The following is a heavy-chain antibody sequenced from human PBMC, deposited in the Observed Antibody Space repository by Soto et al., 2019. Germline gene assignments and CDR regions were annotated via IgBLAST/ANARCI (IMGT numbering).Heavy chain of an antibody. CDR1: GFSLGTSGVG. Sequence: QITLKESGPTLVKPTQTLTLTCTFSGFSLGTSGVGVGWIRQPPGKALEWLALIYWNDDQRYNPFLKSRLTITKDTSNDQVVLTMTNVDTVDTGTYDYAQRRDYDLWSGDHCDIWGQGTMVTVSS. CDR2: IYWNDDQ. CDR3: AQRRDYDLWSGDHCDI. V-gene: IGHV2-5*01. J-gene: IGHJ3*02. D-gene: IGHD3-3*01.